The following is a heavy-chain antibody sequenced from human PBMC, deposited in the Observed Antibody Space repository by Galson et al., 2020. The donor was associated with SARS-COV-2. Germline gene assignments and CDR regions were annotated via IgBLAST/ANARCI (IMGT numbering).Heavy chain of an antibody. D-gene: IGHD3-16*01. Sequence: SETLSLTRAVSGGSFSDYFWSWIRQTPTRGLEWIGEISHDGSTNSNPSLGSRPTMSVDTSRKQFSLHLASVTAADTAVYFCARGNTYHSVWAAPGPKKFYTGLDVWGQGTTVAVSS. CDR3: ARGNTYHSVWAAPGPKKFYTGLDV. V-gene: IGHV4-34*01. CDR1: GGSFSDYF. CDR2: ISHDGST. J-gene: IGHJ6*02.